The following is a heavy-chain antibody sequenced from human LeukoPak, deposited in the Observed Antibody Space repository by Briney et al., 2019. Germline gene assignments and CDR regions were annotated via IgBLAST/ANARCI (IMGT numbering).Heavy chain of an antibody. D-gene: IGHD3-10*01. V-gene: IGHV3-48*02. CDR2: ISSSSSTI. J-gene: IGHJ3*02. CDR1: GFTFSSYS. Sequence: GGSLRLSCAASGFTFSSYSMNWVRQAPGKGLGWVSYISSSSSTIYYADSVKGRFTISRDNAKNSLYLQTNSLRDEDTAVYYCARDGMVRGVIIWDAFDIWGQGTMVTVSS. CDR3: ARDGMVRGVIIWDAFDI.